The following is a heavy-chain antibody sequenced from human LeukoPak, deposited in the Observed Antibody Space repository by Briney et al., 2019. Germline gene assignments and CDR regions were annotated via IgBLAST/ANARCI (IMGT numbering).Heavy chain of an antibody. J-gene: IGHJ3*02. CDR3: ARDRGIYCGGDCYPSGLDAFDI. CDR2: ISSSSSYI. CDR1: GFTFSSYS. Sequence: GGSLRLSCAASGFTFSSYSMNWVRQAPGKGLEWVSSISSSSSYIYYADSVKGRFTISRDNAKNSLYLQMNSLRAEDTAVYYCARDRGIYCGGDCYPSGLDAFDIWGQGTMVTVSS. V-gene: IGHV3-21*01. D-gene: IGHD2-21*02.